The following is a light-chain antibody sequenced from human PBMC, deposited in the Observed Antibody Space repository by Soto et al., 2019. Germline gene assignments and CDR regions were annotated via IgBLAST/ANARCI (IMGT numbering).Light chain of an antibody. CDR1: QSISSY. J-gene: IGKJ2*01. V-gene: IGKV1-39*01. Sequence: DIQMTQSPSSLSASIGDRVTITCRASQSISSYLNWFQQKTGEAPKLLIQAASSLQSGVPSRFSGSGSGTDFTLTINSLQPEDFAVYYCQQSYSAPVTFGQGTKV. CDR2: AAS. CDR3: QQSYSAPVT.